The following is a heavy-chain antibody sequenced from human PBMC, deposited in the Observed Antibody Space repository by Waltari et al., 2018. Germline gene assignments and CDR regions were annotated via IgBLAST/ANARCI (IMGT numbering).Heavy chain of an antibody. CDR3: ARGDYYDSSGYYY. CDR2: ISYDGSNK. Sequence: QVQLVESGGGVVQPGRSLRLSCAASGFTFSSYAMHWVRQAPGKGIEWLAVISYDGSNKYYADSVKGRFTISRDNSKNTLYLQMNSLRAEDTAVYYCARGDYYDSSGYYYWGQGTLVTVSS. D-gene: IGHD3-22*01. J-gene: IGHJ4*02. CDR1: GFTFSSYA. V-gene: IGHV3-30*01.